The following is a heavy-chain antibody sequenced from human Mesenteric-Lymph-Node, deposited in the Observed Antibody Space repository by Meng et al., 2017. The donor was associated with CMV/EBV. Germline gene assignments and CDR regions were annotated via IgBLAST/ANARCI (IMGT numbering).Heavy chain of an antibody. Sequence: SETLSLTCTVSGGSVSTGSYYWTWIRQPPGKGLEWIGYIYYSGSTNYNPSLKSRVTISVDTSKNQFSLKLSSVTAADTAVYYCASYRIVPAAIEGYYYYGMDVWGQGTTVTVSS. CDR2: IYYSGST. CDR3: ASYRIVPAAIEGYYYYGMDV. D-gene: IGHD2-2*02. J-gene: IGHJ6*02. V-gene: IGHV4-61*01. CDR1: GGSVSTGSYY.